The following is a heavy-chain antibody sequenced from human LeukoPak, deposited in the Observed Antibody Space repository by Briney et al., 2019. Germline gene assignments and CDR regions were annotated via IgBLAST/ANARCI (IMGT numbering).Heavy chain of an antibody. CDR3: AREYYGDPNYDY. J-gene: IGHJ4*02. V-gene: IGHV3-7*03. CDR2: IKQDGSEK. D-gene: IGHD4-17*01. Sequence: GGSLRLSCVASGFTFSSYAMSWVRQAPGKGLEWVANIKQDGSEKYYVDSVKGRFTISRDNAKNSLYLQMNSLRAEDTAVYYCAREYYGDPNYDYWGQGTLVTVSS. CDR1: GFTFSSYA.